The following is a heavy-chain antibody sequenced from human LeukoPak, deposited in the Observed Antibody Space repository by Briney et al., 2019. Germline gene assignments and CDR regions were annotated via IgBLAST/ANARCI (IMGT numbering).Heavy chain of an antibody. J-gene: IGHJ6*02. V-gene: IGHV3-23*01. CDR2: ISASGGKT. CDR3: AGGIYGMDV. Sequence: GGSLRLSCAASGYTFSTYAMSWVRQAPGKGLEWVSAISASGGKTYYADSVKGRFTISRDNAKNSLYLQMNSLRAEDTAVYYCAGGIYGMDVWGQGTTVTVSS. CDR1: GYTFSTYA. D-gene: IGHD3-16*01.